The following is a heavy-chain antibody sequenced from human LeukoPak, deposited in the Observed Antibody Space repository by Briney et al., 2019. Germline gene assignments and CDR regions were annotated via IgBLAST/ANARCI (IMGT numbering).Heavy chain of an antibody. J-gene: IGHJ6*03. Sequence: PSETLSLTCTVSGGSISSYYWSWIRQPPGKGLEWIGYIYYSGSTNYKSSLKSRVTISVDTSKNQFSLKLSSVTAADTAVYYCARTTEGGYSYGYFYYYYMDVWGKGTTVTISS. CDR3: ARTTEGGYSYGYFYYYYMDV. V-gene: IGHV4-59*01. D-gene: IGHD5-18*01. CDR2: IYYSGST. CDR1: GGSISSYY.